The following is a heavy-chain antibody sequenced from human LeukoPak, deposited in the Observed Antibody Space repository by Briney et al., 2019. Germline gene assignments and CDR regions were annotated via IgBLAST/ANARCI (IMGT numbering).Heavy chain of an antibody. Sequence: GASVKVSCKASGYTFTSYYMHWVRQAPGQGLEWMGIINPSGGSTSYAQKFQGRVTMTRDTSTSTVYMELSSLRSEDTAVYYCARVSVQYYYDSTAPAHYFDYWGQGTLVTVSS. CDR1: GYTFTSYY. CDR3: ARVSVQYYYDSTAPAHYFDY. D-gene: IGHD3-22*01. J-gene: IGHJ4*02. CDR2: INPSGGST. V-gene: IGHV1-46*01.